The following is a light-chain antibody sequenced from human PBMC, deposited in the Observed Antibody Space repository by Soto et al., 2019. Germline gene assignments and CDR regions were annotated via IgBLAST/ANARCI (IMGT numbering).Light chain of an antibody. CDR2: DAS. V-gene: IGKV3-11*01. J-gene: IGKJ4*01. Sequence: EIVLTQSPATLSLSPGERATLSCRASQSVSSYLAWYQQRPGQTPRLLIYDASNRATGIPARFSGSGSWTDFTLTISSLEPEDFAIYYCQQRGHWLTFGGGTKVEIK. CDR1: QSVSSY. CDR3: QQRGHWLT.